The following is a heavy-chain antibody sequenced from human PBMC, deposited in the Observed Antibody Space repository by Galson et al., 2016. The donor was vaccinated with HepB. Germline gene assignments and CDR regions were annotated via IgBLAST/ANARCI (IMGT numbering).Heavy chain of an antibody. D-gene: IGHD5-18*01. Sequence: SLRLSCAASGFTFSSYAMHWVRQAPGKGLEWVAVISYDGSNKYYADSVKGRFTISRDNSKNTLYLQMSSLRAEDTAVYYCARDRGYSYGYLVSYYFDYWGQGTLVTVSS. J-gene: IGHJ4*02. CDR1: GFTFSSYA. CDR2: ISYDGSNK. V-gene: IGHV3-30-3*01. CDR3: ARDRGYSYGYLVSYYFDY.